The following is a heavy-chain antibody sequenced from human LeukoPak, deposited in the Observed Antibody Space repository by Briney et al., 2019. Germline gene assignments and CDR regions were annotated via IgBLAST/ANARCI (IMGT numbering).Heavy chain of an antibody. CDR2: INSDGSST. CDR3: AKGPTYSSSSLFDY. D-gene: IGHD6-6*01. Sequence: GGSLRLSCAASGFTFSSYWMHWVRQAPGKGLVWVSRINSDGSSTSYADSVKGRFTISRDNAKSSLYLQMNSLRPEDMALYYCAKGPTYSSSSLFDYWGQGILVAVSS. V-gene: IGHV3-74*01. CDR1: GFTFSSYW. J-gene: IGHJ4*02.